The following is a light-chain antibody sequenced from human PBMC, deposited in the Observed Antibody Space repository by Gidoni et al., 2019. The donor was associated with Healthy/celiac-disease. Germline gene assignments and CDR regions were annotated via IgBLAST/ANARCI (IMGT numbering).Light chain of an antibody. V-gene: IGLV3-1*01. CDR2: QDS. Sequence: SYELTQPPSVSVSPGQTASITCSGDKLGDKYAFWYQQKPGQSPVLVIYQDSKRPSGIPERFSGSNSGNTATLTISGTQAMDEADYYCQAWDSEDVVFGGGTKLTVL. J-gene: IGLJ2*01. CDR3: QAWDSEDVV. CDR1: KLGDKY.